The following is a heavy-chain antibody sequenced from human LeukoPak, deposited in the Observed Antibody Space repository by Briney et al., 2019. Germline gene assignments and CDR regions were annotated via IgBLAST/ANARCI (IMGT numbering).Heavy chain of an antibody. V-gene: IGHV3-74*01. D-gene: IGHD1-14*01. CDR3: IVVVEPPDSDGFDV. J-gene: IGHJ3*01. Sequence: GGSLRLSCAASGFTFGNSWVHWVRQAPGKGLVWVSLINADGSTTSYADSVKGRFTISRDNARNTLSLEMNSLTSEDTAVYYCIVVVEPPDSDGFDVWGQGTMITVSS. CDR2: INADGSTT. CDR1: GFTFGNSW.